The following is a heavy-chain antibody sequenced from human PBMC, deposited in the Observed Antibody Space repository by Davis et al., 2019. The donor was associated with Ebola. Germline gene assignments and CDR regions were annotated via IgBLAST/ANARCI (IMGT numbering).Heavy chain of an antibody. CDR3: ARDRGNNWIDP. CDR1: GYSFTSYL. Sequence: SVTVSCKASGYSFTSYLIHWVRHAPGQGLEWMGLIDPSGGSTNYAQSFQGRITLTRDTSTSAVYMELNSLRSDDTAFYYCARDRGNNWIDPWGQGTLVTVSS. V-gene: IGHV1-46*01. CDR2: IDPSGGST. J-gene: IGHJ5*02.